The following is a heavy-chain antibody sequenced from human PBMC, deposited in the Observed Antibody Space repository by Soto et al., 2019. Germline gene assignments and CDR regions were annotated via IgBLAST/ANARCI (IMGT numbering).Heavy chain of an antibody. CDR3: ATDEIGAAAGYYYYYGMDV. J-gene: IGHJ6*02. Sequence: ASVKVSCKVSGYTLTELSMHWVRQAPGKGLEWMGGFDPEDGETIYAQKFQGRVTMTEDTSTDTAYMELSSLRSEDTAVYYCATDEIGAAAGYYYYYGMDVWGQGXTVTVSS. CDR1: GYTLTELS. D-gene: IGHD6-13*01. V-gene: IGHV1-24*01. CDR2: FDPEDGET.